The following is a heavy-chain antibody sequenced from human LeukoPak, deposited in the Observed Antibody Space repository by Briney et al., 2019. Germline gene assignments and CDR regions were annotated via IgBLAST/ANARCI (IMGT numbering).Heavy chain of an antibody. D-gene: IGHD6-13*01. J-gene: IGHJ4*02. Sequence: LRLSCAASGFTFDDYAMHWVRQAPGKGLEWIGYIYHIGSTYYNPSLKSRVTISVDRSKNQFSLKLSSVTAADTAMYYCARVGAAGRDFDYWGQGTLVTVSS. CDR2: IYHIGST. CDR3: ARVGAAGRDFDY. V-gene: IGHV4-30-2*01. CDR1: GFTFDDYA.